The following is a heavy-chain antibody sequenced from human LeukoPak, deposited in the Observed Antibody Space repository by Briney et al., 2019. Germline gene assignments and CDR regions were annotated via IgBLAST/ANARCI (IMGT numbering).Heavy chain of an antibody. V-gene: IGHV4-59*12. CDR1: GGSISIYY. CDR3: ARARHGYIYGYRPNELGHFFDY. Sequence: SETLSLTCTVSGGSISIYYWSWIRQPPGKGLEWIGYIDHTGITNYNPSLNSRVTISRDTSKNHFSLELSSATAADTAVYYCARARHGYIYGYRPNELGHFFDYWGQGTLVTVSS. J-gene: IGHJ4*02. CDR2: IDHTGIT. D-gene: IGHD5-18*01.